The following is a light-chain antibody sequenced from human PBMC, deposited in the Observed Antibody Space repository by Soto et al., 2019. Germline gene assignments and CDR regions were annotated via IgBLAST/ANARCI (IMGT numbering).Light chain of an antibody. V-gene: IGLV2-23*01. CDR3: CSYAGSSTWV. Sequence: QSALTQPASVSGSPGQSITISCTGTSSDIGHYDYVSWYQQHPGKAPKLMIYEDTKRPSGVSNRFSGSKSANTASLTISGLQADDEADYYCCSYAGSSTWVFGGGTQLTVL. CDR2: EDT. J-gene: IGLJ3*02. CDR1: SSDIGHYDY.